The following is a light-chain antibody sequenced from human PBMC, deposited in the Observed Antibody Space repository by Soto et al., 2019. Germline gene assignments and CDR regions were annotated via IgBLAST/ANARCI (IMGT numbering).Light chain of an antibody. Sequence: DIQMTQSPASLSASVGDRVTITCRASQSISSFLNWYQQKPGKAPKFLIYATSSVQSDGPSRFSGSGSGTDFTHTINSLQPEDFATYFCKQSFDTPFTFGQGTKLEIK. J-gene: IGKJ2*01. V-gene: IGKV1-39*01. CDR1: QSISSF. CDR2: ATS. CDR3: KQSFDTPFT.